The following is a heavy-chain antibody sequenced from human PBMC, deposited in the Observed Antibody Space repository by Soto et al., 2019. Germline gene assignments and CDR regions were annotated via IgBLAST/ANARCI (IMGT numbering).Heavy chain of an antibody. Sequence: QVQLVESGGGVVQPGRSLRLSCAASGFTFSSYAMHWVRQAPGKGLEWVAGISYDGSNKYYADSVKGRFTISRDNSKNTLYLQMNSLRAEDTSVYYCARGPYAISTREYYFDFWGQGTLVTVSS. D-gene: IGHD2-2*01. J-gene: IGHJ4*02. CDR3: ARGPYAISTREYYFDF. CDR2: ISYDGSNK. CDR1: GFTFSSYA. V-gene: IGHV3-30-3*01.